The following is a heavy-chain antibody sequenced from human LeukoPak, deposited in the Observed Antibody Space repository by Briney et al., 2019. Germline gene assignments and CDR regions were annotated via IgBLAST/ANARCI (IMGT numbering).Heavy chain of an antibody. Sequence: SSETLSLTCTVSGGSVSSTTYFWSWIRQPPGKGLEWIGEINHSGNTNFSPSLKSRVTISVDTSKNQFSLNLTSVTAADTAVYYCARGGRSYRSSWYPYWGQGNLVIVSS. V-gene: IGHV4-39*07. J-gene: IGHJ1*01. CDR3: ARGGRSYRSSWYPY. CDR1: GGSVSSTTYF. D-gene: IGHD6-13*01. CDR2: INHSGNT.